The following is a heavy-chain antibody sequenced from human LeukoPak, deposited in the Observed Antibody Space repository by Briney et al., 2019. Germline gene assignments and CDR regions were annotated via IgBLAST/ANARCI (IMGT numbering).Heavy chain of an antibody. CDR3: ASDSGSVGSDAFDI. CDR2: IYYSGST. CDR1: GGSISSYY. V-gene: IGHV4-59*01. Sequence: SETLSLTCTVSGGSISSYYWSWIRQPPGKGLEWLGYIYYSGSTNYNPSLKSRVTISVDTSKNQFSLKLSSVTAADTAVYYCASDSGSVGSDAFDIWGQGTMVTVSS. D-gene: IGHD2-15*01. J-gene: IGHJ3*02.